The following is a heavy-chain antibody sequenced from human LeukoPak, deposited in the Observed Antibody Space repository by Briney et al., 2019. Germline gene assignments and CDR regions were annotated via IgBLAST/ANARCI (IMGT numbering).Heavy chain of an antibody. CDR1: GGSISSGSYY. J-gene: IGHJ4*02. D-gene: IGHD3-22*01. Sequence: SQTLSLTCTVSGGSISSGSYYWSWIRQPAGKGLEWIGRIYTSGSTNYNPSLKSRGTISLDTAKNQFLLECKPVTAADTAVYYCARGGGSYYYDSSGLYWGQGTLVTVSS. CDR3: ARGGGSYYYDSSGLY. V-gene: IGHV4-61*02. CDR2: IYTSGST.